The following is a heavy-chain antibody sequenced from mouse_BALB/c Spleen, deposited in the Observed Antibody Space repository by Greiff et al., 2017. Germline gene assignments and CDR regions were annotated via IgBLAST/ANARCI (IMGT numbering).Heavy chain of an antibody. CDR3: ASYGSSYEDYAMDY. D-gene: IGHD1-1*01. Sequence: EVNVVESGPSLVKPSQTLSLTCSVTGDSITSGYWNWIRKFPGNKLEYMGYISYSGSTYYNPSLKSRISITRDTSKNQYYLQLNSVTTEDTATYYCASYGSSYEDYAMDYWGQGTSVTVSS. J-gene: IGHJ4*01. CDR1: GDSITSGY. CDR2: ISYSGST. V-gene: IGHV3-8*02.